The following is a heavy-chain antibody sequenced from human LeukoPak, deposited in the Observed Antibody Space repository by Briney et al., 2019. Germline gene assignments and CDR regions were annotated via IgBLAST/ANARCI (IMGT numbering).Heavy chain of an antibody. V-gene: IGHV1-18*01. J-gene: IGHJ4*02. CDR1: GYTFTSYG. D-gene: IGHD3-9*01. CDR3: AREPFYDILTGPEFDY. CDR2: ISAYNGNT. Sequence: ASVKVSCKASGYTFTSYGISWVRQAPGQGLEWMGWISAYNGNTNYAQKLQGRVTMTTDISTSTAYMELRSLRSDDTAVYYCAREPFYDILTGPEFDYWGQGTLVTVSS.